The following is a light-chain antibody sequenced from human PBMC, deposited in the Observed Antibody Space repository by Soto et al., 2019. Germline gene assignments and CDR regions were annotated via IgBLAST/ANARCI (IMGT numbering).Light chain of an antibody. CDR2: GAS. CDR3: QHYNNWPPWT. Sequence: EVVMTQSPATLSVSPGERATLSCRASQRISSNLAWYQQRRGQAPRLLIYGASTRAPGIPARLSGSGSETEFTLTISSLQSEDFAVYYCQHYNNWPPWTFGQGTKVEIK. J-gene: IGKJ1*01. CDR1: QRISSN. V-gene: IGKV3-15*01.